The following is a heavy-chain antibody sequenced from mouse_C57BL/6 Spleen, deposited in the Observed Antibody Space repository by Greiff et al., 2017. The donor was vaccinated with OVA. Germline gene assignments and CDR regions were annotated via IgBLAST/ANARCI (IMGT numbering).Heavy chain of an antibody. CDR1: GYTFTSYS. CDR3: AGEGAWFAY. Sequence: QVQLQQPGTELVKPGASVTLSCKASGYTFTSYSMYWVKLRPGQGLELIGNIYPSNGGTNYNEQFKSKATLTVDKSSSTAYMQLSSLASEASAFYECAGEGAWFAYWGQGTMVTVSA. J-gene: IGHJ3*01. CDR2: IYPSNGGT. V-gene: IGHV1-53*01.